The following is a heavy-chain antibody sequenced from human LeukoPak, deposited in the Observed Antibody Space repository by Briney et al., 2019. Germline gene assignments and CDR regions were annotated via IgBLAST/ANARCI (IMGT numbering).Heavy chain of an antibody. CDR3: ARDRGRYCSSTSCYTPLGY. CDR1: GFTFSSYW. V-gene: IGHV3-7*01. CDR2: IKQDGSEK. J-gene: IGHJ4*02. Sequence: GGSLRLSCAASGFTFSSYWMSWVRQAPGKGLEGVANIKQDGSEKYYVDSVKGRFTISRDNAKNSLYLQMNSLRAEDTAVYYCARDRGRYCSSTSCYTPLGYWGQGTLVTVSS. D-gene: IGHD2-2*02.